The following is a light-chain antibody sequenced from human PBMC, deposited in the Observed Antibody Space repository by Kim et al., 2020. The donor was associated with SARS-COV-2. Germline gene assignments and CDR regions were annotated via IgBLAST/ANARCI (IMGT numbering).Light chain of an antibody. CDR2: QDS. V-gene: IGLV3-1*01. J-gene: IGLJ2*01. CDR1: KMGNKY. Sequence: VAPGQTASITCSGDKMGNKYASWYQEKPGQSPVLVIYQDSKRPSGIPERFSGSNSGNTATLTISGTQAMDEADYYCQAWDSSSVVFGGGTQLTVL. CDR3: QAWDSSSVV.